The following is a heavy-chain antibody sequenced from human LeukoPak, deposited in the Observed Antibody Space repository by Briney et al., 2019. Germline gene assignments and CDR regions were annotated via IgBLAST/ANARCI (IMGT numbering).Heavy chain of an antibody. V-gene: IGHV1-69*06. CDR1: GGTFSSYA. CDR2: IIAIFGTT. D-gene: IGHD3-3*01. Sequence: GASVKVSCKASGGTFSSYAITWVRQAPGQGLEWMGGIIAIFGTTNYAQKFQGRVTITADMSTTTAYMELSSLRSEDTAVYYCARSLRFLEWNDYYYYYMDVWGKGTTVTVSS. J-gene: IGHJ6*03. CDR3: ARSLRFLEWNDYYYYYMDV.